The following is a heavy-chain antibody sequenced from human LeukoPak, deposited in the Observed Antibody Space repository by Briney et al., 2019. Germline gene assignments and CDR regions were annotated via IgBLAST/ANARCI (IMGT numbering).Heavy chain of an antibody. CDR3: AGTYYYGSGIYDF. CDR1: GFTFRSYW. J-gene: IGHJ4*02. CDR2: INQGGSVK. D-gene: IGHD3-10*01. Sequence: PGGSLRLSCAASGFTFRSYWMSWVRQAPGKGLEWVANINQGGSVKYYVDSVKGRFTISRDNAKNSLYLQMNSLRAEDTAVYYCAGTYYYGSGIYDFWGQGTLVTVSS. V-gene: IGHV3-7*01.